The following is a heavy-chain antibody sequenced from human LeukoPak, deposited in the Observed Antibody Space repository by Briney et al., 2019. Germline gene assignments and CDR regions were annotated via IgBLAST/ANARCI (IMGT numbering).Heavy chain of an antibody. CDR1: GGSISSSY. J-gene: IGHJ3*02. CDR2: IFYTGSN. D-gene: IGHD6-19*01. V-gene: IGHV4-59*01. CDR3: ARAIYSRAWYASDI. Sequence: SETLSLTCSVSGGSISSSYWSWIRQAPGKGPEWIGYIFYTGSNDYSPSLKSRVTISVDASKNQFSLRVNSVTAADTAVYYCARAIYSRAWYASDIWGQGTVVTVSS.